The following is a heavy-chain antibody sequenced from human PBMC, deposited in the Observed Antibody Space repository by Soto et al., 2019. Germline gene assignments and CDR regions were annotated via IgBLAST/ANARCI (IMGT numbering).Heavy chain of an antibody. V-gene: IGHV1-2*04. CDR3: ARGDSTDCSNGVCSFFYNHDMDV. CDR1: GYSFTDYH. D-gene: IGHD2-8*01. J-gene: IGHJ6*02. CDR2: INPKSGGT. Sequence: GASVKVSCKASGYSFTDYHIHWVRQAPGQGLEWLGRINPKSGGTSTAQKFQGWVTMTTDTSISTASMELTRLTSDDTAVYYCARGDSTDCSNGVCSFFYNHDMDVWGQGTTVTVSS.